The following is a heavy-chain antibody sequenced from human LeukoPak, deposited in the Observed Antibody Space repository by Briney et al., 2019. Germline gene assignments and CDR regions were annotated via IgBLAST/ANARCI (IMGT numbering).Heavy chain of an antibody. Sequence: PETLSLTCAVYGGSFSGYYWSWIRQPPGKGLEWIGEINHSGSTNYNSSLKSRVTISVDTSKNQFSLKLSSVTAADTAVYYCARGSSSWGIGYWGQGTLVTVSS. J-gene: IGHJ4*02. V-gene: IGHV4-34*01. CDR2: INHSGST. D-gene: IGHD6-13*01. CDR1: GGSFSGYY. CDR3: ARGSSSWGIGY.